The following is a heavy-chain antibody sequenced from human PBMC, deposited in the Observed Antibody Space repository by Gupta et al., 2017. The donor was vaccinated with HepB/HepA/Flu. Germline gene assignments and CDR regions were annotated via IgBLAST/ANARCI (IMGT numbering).Heavy chain of an antibody. D-gene: IGHD2-2*01. CDR3: ARQYCSSTRCHNWFDP. Sequence: QLQLQESGPGLVKPSETLSLTCTVSGGSISSNSYFWGWFRQPPGKGLEWFGNMYSMGSTYYTPSLKSRVTISVDTSKNHFSLRLSSVTAADTAIYYCARQYCSSTRCHNWFDPWGQGTLVTVSS. J-gene: IGHJ5*02. CDR2: MYSMGST. CDR1: GGSISSNSYF. V-gene: IGHV4-39*01.